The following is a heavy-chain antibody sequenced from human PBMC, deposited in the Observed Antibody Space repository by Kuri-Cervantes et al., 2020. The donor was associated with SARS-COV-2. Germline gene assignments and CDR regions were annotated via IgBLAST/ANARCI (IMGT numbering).Heavy chain of an antibody. CDR2: ISRSGT. CDR1: GWTFSTYA. J-gene: IGHJ4*02. CDR3: SKVSDSMTTVTTLGV. V-gene: IGHV3-23*01. Sequence: SLILSWPASGWTFSTYAMSWVRQAPGKGLEWVSAISRSGTYYADSVKGRFTISRDNSNNTLYLQMNSLRAEDPAVYYCSKVSDSMTTVTTLGVWGQGTLVTVSS. D-gene: IGHD4-17*01.